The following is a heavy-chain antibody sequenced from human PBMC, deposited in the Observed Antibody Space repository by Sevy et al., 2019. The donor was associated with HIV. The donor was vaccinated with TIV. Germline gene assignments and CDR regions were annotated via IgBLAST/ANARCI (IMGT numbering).Heavy chain of an antibody. J-gene: IGHJ6*02. CDR3: AKERWELLGYYYYGMDV. Sequence: GSLRLSCTASGFTFSSYGMHWVRQAPGKGLEWVAVISYDGSNKYYADSVKGRFTISRDNSKNTLYLQMNSLRAEDTAVYYCAKERWELLGYYYYGMDVWGQGTTVTVSS. D-gene: IGHD1-26*01. CDR1: GFTFSSYG. V-gene: IGHV3-30*18. CDR2: ISYDGSNK.